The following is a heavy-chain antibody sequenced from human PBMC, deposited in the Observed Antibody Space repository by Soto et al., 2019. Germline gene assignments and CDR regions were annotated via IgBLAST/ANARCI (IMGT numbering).Heavy chain of an antibody. CDR2: IIPIFGTA. V-gene: IGHV1-69*06. D-gene: IGHD5-12*01. CDR1: GYTFTSYD. CDR3: ASAEATGYQDY. J-gene: IGHJ4*02. Sequence: ASVKVSCKASGYTFTSYDINWVRQATGQGLEWMGGIIPIFGTANYAQKFQGRVTITADKPTSTAYMELSSLRSEDTAVYYCASAEATGYQDYWGQGTLVTVSS.